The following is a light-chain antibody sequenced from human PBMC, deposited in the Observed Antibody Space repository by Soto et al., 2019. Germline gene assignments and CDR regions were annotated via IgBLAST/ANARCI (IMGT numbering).Light chain of an antibody. J-gene: IGLJ3*02. Sequence: QSALTQPASVSGSPGQSITISCIGTSSDVGGYNYVSWYQQHPGKVPKLMIYDVSNRPSGVSNRFSGSKSGNTASLTISGLQAEDEDDYYCSSYTTSSTWVFGGGTKLTVL. CDR3: SSYTTSSTWV. CDR2: DVS. CDR1: SSDVGGYNY. V-gene: IGLV2-14*01.